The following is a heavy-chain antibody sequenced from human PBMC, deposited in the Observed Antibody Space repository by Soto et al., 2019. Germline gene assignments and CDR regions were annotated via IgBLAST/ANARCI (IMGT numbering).Heavy chain of an antibody. Sequence: QVQLQESGPGLVKPSETLSLTCTVSDDSISNYYWSWIRQPPAKGLGWIGSIYYSGCSKYNPSLKAPVAMSIDTSRTQFSLTLSSVTAADTAVYYCARPSYSSGWYVGFDYWGQGTLVTVSS. V-gene: IGHV4-59*01. CDR2: IYYSGCS. CDR3: ARPSYSSGWYVGFDY. J-gene: IGHJ4*02. D-gene: IGHD6-19*01. CDR1: DDSISNYY.